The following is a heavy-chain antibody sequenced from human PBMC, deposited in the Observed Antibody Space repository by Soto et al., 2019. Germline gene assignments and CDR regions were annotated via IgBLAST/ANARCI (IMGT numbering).Heavy chain of an antibody. J-gene: IGHJ6*02. Sequence: QVQLVQSGAEVKKPGSSVKVSCKASGGTFSSYAISWVRQAPGQGLEWMGGIIPIFGTANYAQKFQGRVTITEDEATSTAYMELSSLGSEDTAVYYCARGLLPGVATAPLLYYYYGMDVWGQGTTVTVSS. D-gene: IGHD5-12*01. CDR3: ARGLLPGVATAPLLYYYYGMDV. CDR2: IIPIFGTA. V-gene: IGHV1-69*01. CDR1: GGTFSSYA.